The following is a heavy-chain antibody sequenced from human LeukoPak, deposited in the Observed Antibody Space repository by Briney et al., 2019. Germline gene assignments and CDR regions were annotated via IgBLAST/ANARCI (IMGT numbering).Heavy chain of an antibody. Sequence: GASVKVSCKASGYTFTNYDINWVRQAPGQGLEWMGWISVYNGNTNYAQEVQGRVTMTTDTSTNTAYMEPRSLRSDDTAVYYCARGRGGRGGWSGGYDAFDIWGQGTMVTVSS. CDR1: GYTFTNYD. D-gene: IGHD6-19*01. J-gene: IGHJ3*02. CDR2: ISVYNGNT. V-gene: IGHV1-18*01. CDR3: ARGRGGRGGWSGGYDAFDI.